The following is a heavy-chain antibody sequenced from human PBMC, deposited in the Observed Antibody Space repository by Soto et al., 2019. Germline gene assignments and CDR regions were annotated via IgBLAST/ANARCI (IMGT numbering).Heavy chain of an antibody. J-gene: IGHJ6*03. CDR1: GYTFTSYG. Sequence: ASVKVSCKASGYTFTSYGISWVRQAPGQGLEWMGWINPNNGNTSYAQKFQGRVTMTRNTSTSTAYMELSSLRSEDTAVYYCARGYSNYYYYYMDVWGKGTTVTVSS. CDR3: ARGYSNYYYYYMDV. CDR2: INPNNGNT. D-gene: IGHD4-4*01. V-gene: IGHV1-8*02.